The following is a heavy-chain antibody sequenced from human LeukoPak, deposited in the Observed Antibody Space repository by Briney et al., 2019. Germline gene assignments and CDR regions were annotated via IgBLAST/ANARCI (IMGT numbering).Heavy chain of an antibody. J-gene: IGHJ5*02. V-gene: IGHV3-30*02. CDR1: GFILSSSG. Sequence: GGSLRLSCAASGFILSSSGMHWVRQAPGKGLEWVAFIRYDGNNKYYADSVKGRFTISRDNSKNTLYLQMNSLRAEDTAVYYCAKDGETTTGGFDPRRQGTLVSVSS. D-gene: IGHD1-1*01. CDR2: IRYDGNNK. CDR3: AKDGETTTGGFDP.